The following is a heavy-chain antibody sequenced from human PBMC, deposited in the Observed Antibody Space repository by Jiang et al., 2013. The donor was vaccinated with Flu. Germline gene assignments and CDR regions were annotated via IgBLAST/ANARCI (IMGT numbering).Heavy chain of an antibody. CDR1: GDSVSSNSAA. CDR2: TYYRSKWYN. D-gene: IGHD5/OR15-5a*01. J-gene: IGHJ4*02. CDR3: ARGDHGMTVSLFRY. Sequence: PLQTLSLTCAISGDSVSSNSAAWNWIRQSPSRGLEWLGRTYYRSKWYNDYAVSVRSRITINPDTSKNQFSLQLNSVTPEDMAVYYCARGDHGMTVSLFRYWGQGTLVTVSS. V-gene: IGHV6-1*01.